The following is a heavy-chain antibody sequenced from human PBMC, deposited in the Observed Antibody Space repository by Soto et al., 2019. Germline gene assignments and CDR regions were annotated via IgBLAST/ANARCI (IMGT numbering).Heavy chain of an antibody. CDR3: ARGSDYGSGILDY. D-gene: IGHD3-10*01. CDR2: IYSGGST. V-gene: IGHV3-53*01. CDR1: GFTVSSNY. J-gene: IGHJ4*02. Sequence: EVQLVESGGGLIQPGGSLRLSCAASGFTVSSNYMSWVRQAPGKGLEWVSVIYSGGSTYYADSVKGRFTISRDNSKNTLYLQMNSLRAEDTVVYYCARGSDYGSGILDYWGQGTLVTVSS.